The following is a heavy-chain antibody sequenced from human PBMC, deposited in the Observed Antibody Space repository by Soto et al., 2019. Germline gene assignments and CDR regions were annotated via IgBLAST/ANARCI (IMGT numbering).Heavy chain of an antibody. CDR3: AHTDITIFGVVIDYPPLGNWFDP. V-gene: IGHV2-5*02. J-gene: IGHJ5*02. Sequence: SGPTLVKPTQTLTLTCTFSGFSLSTGGVGVGWIRQPPGKALEWLALIYWDDDKRYSPSLKSRLTITKDTSKNQVVLTMTNMDPVDTATYYCAHTDITIFGVVIDYPPLGNWFDPWGQGTLVTVSS. CDR1: GFSLSTGGVG. CDR2: IYWDDDK. D-gene: IGHD3-3*01.